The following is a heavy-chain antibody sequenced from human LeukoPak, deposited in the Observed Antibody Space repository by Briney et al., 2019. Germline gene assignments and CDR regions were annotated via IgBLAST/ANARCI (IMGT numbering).Heavy chain of an antibody. CDR2: IIPIFGTA. CDR1: GGTFSSYA. V-gene: IGHV1-69*05. Sequence: GSSVKVSCKASGGTFSSYAISWVRQAPGQGLEWMGGIIPIFGTANYAQKFQGRVTITTDESTSTAYMELSSLRSQDTAVYYCARGLRDYYYHMDVWGKGTTVTVSS. CDR3: ARGLRDYYYHMDV. J-gene: IGHJ6*03.